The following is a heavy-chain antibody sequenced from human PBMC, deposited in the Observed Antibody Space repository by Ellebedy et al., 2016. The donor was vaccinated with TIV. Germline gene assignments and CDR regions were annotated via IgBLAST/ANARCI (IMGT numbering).Heavy chain of an antibody. V-gene: IGHV3-7*01. CDR1: GFSFRSYW. J-gene: IGHJ5*02. Sequence: GGSLRLSCAASGFSFRSYWMSWVRQAPGKGLEWVANIYQDGSDEDYVDSVKGRFTISRDNDNKALFLQMNSLRVKDTAVYYCARRGSYGDYAVQINSWFDRWGRGTLVTVSS. CDR2: IYQDGSDE. D-gene: IGHD4-17*01. CDR3: ARRGSYGDYAVQINSWFDR.